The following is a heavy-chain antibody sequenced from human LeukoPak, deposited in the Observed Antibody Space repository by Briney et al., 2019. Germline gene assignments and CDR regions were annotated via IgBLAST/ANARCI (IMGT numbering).Heavy chain of an antibody. J-gene: IGHJ6*02. CDR2: ISGSGCTT. CDR3: AKYYNAGAGIFGGGGNNPYYYHGMDG. CDR1: GFTFSTYA. D-gene: IGHD3-10*01. Sequence: GGSLRLSCAASGFTFSTYAMSWVRQAPGKGLEWVSVISGSGCTTYYADSVKGRFPISRDNSKNTLYLQMNSLRADDTTVYYWAKYYNAGAGIFGGGGNNPYYYHGMDGWGQGTTVTVSS. V-gene: IGHV3-23*01.